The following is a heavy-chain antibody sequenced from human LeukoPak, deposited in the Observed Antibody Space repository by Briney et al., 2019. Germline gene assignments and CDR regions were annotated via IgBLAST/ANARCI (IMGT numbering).Heavy chain of an antibody. CDR3: ASGGGSSWTWVAFDI. V-gene: IGHV3-30*04. J-gene: IGHJ3*02. Sequence: GGSLRLSCAASGFTFSTYAIHWVRQAPGKGLEWVAVISSDGGNKYYADSVKGRFTISRDNSRNTLYLQMNSLRAEDTAVYYCASGGGSSWTWVAFDIWGQGTMVTVSS. CDR2: ISSDGGNK. CDR1: GFTFSTYA. D-gene: IGHD6-13*01.